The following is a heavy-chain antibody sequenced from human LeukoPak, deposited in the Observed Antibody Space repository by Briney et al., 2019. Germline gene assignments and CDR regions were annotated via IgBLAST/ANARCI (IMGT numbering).Heavy chain of an antibody. Sequence: PGGSLRLSCAASGFTFSNAWMSWVRQAPGKGLECVGRIKSKTDGGTTDYAAPVKGRFTISRDDSKNTLYLQMNSLKTEDTAVYYCTTDLWLRPYYYYYGMDVWGQGTTVTVSS. J-gene: IGHJ6*02. CDR3: TTDLWLRPYYYYYGMDV. V-gene: IGHV3-15*01. D-gene: IGHD5-18*01. CDR1: GFTFSNAW. CDR2: IKSKTDGGTT.